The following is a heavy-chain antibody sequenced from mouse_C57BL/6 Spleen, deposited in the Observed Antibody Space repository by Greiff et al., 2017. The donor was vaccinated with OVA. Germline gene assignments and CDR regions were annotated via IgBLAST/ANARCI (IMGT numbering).Heavy chain of an antibody. CDR3: ARDEGDYDGFAY. CDR1: GFTFSSSA. J-gene: IGHJ3*01. V-gene: IGHV5-4*01. D-gene: IGHD2-4*01. CDR2: ISDGGSYT. Sequence: EVMLVESGGGLVKPGGSLKLSCAASGFTFSSSAMSWVRQTPEKRLEWVATISDGGSYTYYPDNVKGRFTISRDNAKNNLYLQMSHLKSEDTAMYYCARDEGDYDGFAYWGQGTLVTVSA.